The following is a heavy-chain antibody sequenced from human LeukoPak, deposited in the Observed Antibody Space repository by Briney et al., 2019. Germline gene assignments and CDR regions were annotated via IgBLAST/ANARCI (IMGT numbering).Heavy chain of an antibody. J-gene: IGHJ4*02. CDR1: GFTFSNYW. CDR3: ARDGSLPDY. Sequence: GGSLRLSCAASGFTFSNYWMHWVRQTPGKGLVWVSRIISDGSSTSYADSVKGRYTISRDNAKNTLYLQMNSLRAEDTAVYYCARDGSLPDYWGQGTLVTVSS. CDR2: IISDGSST. V-gene: IGHV3-74*01.